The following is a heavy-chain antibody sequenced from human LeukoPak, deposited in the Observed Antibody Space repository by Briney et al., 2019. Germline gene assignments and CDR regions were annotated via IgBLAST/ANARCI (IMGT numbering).Heavy chain of an antibody. D-gene: IGHD3-10*01. V-gene: IGHV4-30-4*01. CDR2: IYYSGST. CDR1: GGSISSGDYY. CDR3: AREIGDYYGSGRSRTPDNWFDP. J-gene: IGHJ5*02. Sequence: SQTLSLTCTVSGGSISSGDYYWSWIRQPPGKGLEWIGYIYYSGSTYYNPSLKSRVTISVDTSKNQFSLKLSSVTAADTAVYYCAREIGDYYGSGRSRTPDNWFDPWGQGTLSPSPQ.